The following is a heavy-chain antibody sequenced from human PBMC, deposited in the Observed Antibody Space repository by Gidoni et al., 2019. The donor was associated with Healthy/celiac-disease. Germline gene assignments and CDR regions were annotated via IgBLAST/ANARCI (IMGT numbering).Heavy chain of an antibody. V-gene: IGHV4-31*03. D-gene: IGHD3-10*01. CDR1: GGSISSGGYY. Sequence: QVQLQESGPGLVKPSQTLSLTCTVSGGSISSGGYYWSWIRQHPGKGLEWIGYIYYSGSTYYNPSLKSRVTISVDTSKNQFSLKLSSVTAADTAVYYCASSMVRGVPFRDWYFDLWGRGTLVTVSS. CDR3: ASSMVRGVPFRDWYFDL. CDR2: IYYSGST. J-gene: IGHJ2*01.